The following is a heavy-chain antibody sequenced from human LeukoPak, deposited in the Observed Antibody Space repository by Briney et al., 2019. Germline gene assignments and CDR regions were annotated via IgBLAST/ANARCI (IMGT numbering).Heavy chain of an antibody. J-gene: IGHJ4*02. V-gene: IGHV3-7*01. CDR1: GFTFSNHW. CDR3: ARHVPRGRSDFDC. D-gene: IGHD5-12*01. CDR2: IDEDGDVK. Sequence: GGSLRLSCAASGFTFSNHWMAWVRQTPGRGPEWGANIDEDGDVKSYAESVKGRFSVSRDNGRTSLYLQMNSLRAEDTAIYYCARHVPRGRSDFDCWGQGVLVTVS.